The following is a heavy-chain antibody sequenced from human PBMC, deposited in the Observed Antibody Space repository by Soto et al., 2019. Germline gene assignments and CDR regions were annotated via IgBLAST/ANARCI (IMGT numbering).Heavy chain of an antibody. V-gene: IGHV1-69*05. D-gene: IGHD2-15*01. Sequence: QVQLVQSGAEVKKPGSSVTVSCKASGGTFGNSAISWVRQAPGQGLEWMGGIIPIFPTPDYAQKFQGRVTXPXHXXTTTGYMELTSLKSAATAVYYCARDKDRQQLGGNYFYGIDVWGQGTTVTVSS. CDR1: GGTFGNSA. CDR3: ARDKDRQQLGGNYFYGIDV. J-gene: IGHJ6*02. CDR2: IIPIFPTP.